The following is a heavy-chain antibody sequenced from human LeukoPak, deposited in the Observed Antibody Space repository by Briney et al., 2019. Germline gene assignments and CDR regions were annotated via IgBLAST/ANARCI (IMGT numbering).Heavy chain of an antibody. CDR1: GGSISGYY. J-gene: IGHJ4*02. CDR3: ARVGYCSGGSKIDY. Sequence: SETLSLTCTVSGGSISGYYWSWIRQPPGKGLEWIGEINHSGSTNYNPSLKSRVTISVDTSKNQFSLKLSSVTAADTAVYYCARVGYCSGGSKIDYWGQGTLVTVSS. V-gene: IGHV4-34*01. D-gene: IGHD2-15*01. CDR2: INHSGST.